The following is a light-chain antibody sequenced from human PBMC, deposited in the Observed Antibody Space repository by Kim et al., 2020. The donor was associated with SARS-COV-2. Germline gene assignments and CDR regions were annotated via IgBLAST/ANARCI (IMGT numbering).Light chain of an antibody. V-gene: IGLV9-49*01. CDR1: SGYSNYK. CDR2: VGPGGIVG. J-gene: IGLJ3*02. CDR3: GADHGSGSNFVWV. Sequence: CTLSSGYSNYKVDWYQQRPGKGPRFVMRVGPGGIVGSKGDGIPDRFSVLGSGLNRYLTIKNIQGEDESDYHCGADHGSGSNFVWVFGGGTQLTVL.